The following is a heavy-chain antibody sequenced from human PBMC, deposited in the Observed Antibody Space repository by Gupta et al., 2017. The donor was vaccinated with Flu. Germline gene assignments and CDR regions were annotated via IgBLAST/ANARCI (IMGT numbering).Heavy chain of an antibody. CDR3: ARASGPYSH. Sequence: QVQLQESGPGLVKPSETLSLTCTVSGGSISSSYWSWIRQPPGKGLEWIGYIYYSGSTNYNPSLKSRVTISVDTSKNQFSLKLSSVTAADTAVYYCARASGPYSHWGQGTLVTVSS. V-gene: IGHV4-59*01. CDR2: IYYSGST. CDR1: GGSISSSY. J-gene: IGHJ4*02. D-gene: IGHD3-10*01.